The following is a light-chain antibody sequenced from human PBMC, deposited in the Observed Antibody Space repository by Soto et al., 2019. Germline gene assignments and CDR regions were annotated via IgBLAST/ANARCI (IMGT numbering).Light chain of an antibody. CDR2: YAS. J-gene: IGKJ2*01. Sequence: EIVLTQSPATLSLSPGERATLSCRASQSVSSYLAWYQQKPGQAPRLLIYYASNRATGIPARCSGSGSWTDFSLPISSLEHADFSVYYCQQRSNRPPYTFGQGTKLEIK. CDR1: QSVSSY. V-gene: IGKV3-11*01. CDR3: QQRSNRPPYT.